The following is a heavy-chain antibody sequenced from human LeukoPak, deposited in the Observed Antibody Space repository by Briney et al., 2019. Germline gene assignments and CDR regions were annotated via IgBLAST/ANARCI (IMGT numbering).Heavy chain of an antibody. CDR3: AGGIDFDY. CDR1: GGSISNTNW. J-gene: IGHJ4*02. V-gene: IGHV4-4*02. Sequence: SGTLSLTCDVSGGSISNTNWWSWVRQPPGQGLEWIGEVSLAGQTNYNPSLNGRVTMSLDTSKNQFSLRLSSVTAADTAVYYCAGGIDFDYWGLGTEVIVSS. CDR2: VSLAGQT.